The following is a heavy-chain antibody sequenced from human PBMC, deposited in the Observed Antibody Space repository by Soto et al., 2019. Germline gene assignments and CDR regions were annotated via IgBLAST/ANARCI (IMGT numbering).Heavy chain of an antibody. CDR1: GFTFNTYG. CDR2: ISYDGSDK. V-gene: IGHV3-30*18. CDR3: AKSPNFYCSSPNCYKYYFDY. J-gene: IGHJ4*02. Sequence: ESGGGVVQPGTSLRLSCAASGFTFNTYGMHWVRQAPGKGLEWVAVISYDGSDKFYADSVKGRFTISRDNSKNTLYLQMTSPRPEDTAIYYCAKSPNFYCSSPNCYKYYFDYWGQGTLVTVSS. D-gene: IGHD2-2*02.